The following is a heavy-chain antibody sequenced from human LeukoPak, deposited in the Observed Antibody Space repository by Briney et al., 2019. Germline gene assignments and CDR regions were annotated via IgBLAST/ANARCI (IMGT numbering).Heavy chain of an antibody. Sequence: PSETLSLTCAVSGGSISSGGYSWGWIRQPPGKGLEWIGYIYHSGSTYYNPSLKSRVTISVDRSKNQFSLKLSSVTAADTAVYYCAAREWGLHCGGDCTDAFDIWGQGTMVTVSS. V-gene: IGHV4-30-2*01. CDR2: IYHSGST. CDR3: AAREWGLHCGGDCTDAFDI. CDR1: GGSISSGGYS. D-gene: IGHD2-21*02. J-gene: IGHJ3*02.